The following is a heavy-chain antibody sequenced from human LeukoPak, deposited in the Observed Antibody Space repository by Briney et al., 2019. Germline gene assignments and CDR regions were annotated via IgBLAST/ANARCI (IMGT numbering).Heavy chain of an antibody. CDR1: GDSIRSYY. CDR2: IYYSGST. CDR3: ARAKYSGWPDFDY. V-gene: IGHV4-59*01. Sequence: SETLSLXCTVSGDSIRSYYWSWIRQPPGKGLEWIGYIYYSGSTNYNPSLKSRVTMSVDTSKNQFSLKLSSVTAADTAVYYCARAKYSGWPDFDYWGQGTLVTVSS. D-gene: IGHD6-19*01. J-gene: IGHJ4*02.